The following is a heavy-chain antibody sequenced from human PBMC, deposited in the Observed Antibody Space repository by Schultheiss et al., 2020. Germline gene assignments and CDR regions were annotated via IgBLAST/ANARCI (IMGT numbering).Heavy chain of an antibody. Sequence: GGSLRLSCAASGFTFSSYAMHWVRQAPGKGLEWVAVISYDGSNKYYADSVKGRFTISRDNSKNTLYLQMNSLRAEDTAVYYCARAHRRQLDYWGQGTLVTVSS. D-gene: IGHD6-6*01. CDR2: ISYDGSNK. CDR3: ARAHRRQLDY. V-gene: IGHV3-30*04. J-gene: IGHJ4*02. CDR1: GFTFSSYA.